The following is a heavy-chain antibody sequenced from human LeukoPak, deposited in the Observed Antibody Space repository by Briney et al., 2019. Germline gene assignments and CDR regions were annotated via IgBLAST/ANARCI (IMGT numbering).Heavy chain of an antibody. Sequence: SQTLSLTCTVSGGSISSGGYYWSWIRQHPGKGLEWIGYIYYSGSTYYNPSLKSRVTISVDTSKNQFSLKLSSVTAADTAVYYCARMRWASHAIDYWGQGTLVTVSS. CDR1: GGSISSGGYY. CDR3: ARMRWASHAIDY. D-gene: IGHD5-24*01. CDR2: IYYSGST. V-gene: IGHV4-31*03. J-gene: IGHJ4*02.